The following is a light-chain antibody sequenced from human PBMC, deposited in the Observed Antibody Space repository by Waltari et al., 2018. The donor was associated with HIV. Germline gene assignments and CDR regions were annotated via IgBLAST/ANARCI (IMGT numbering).Light chain of an antibody. CDR2: VAS. Sequence: DIHLTQSPPFLSASIVDRVTISCRATQGINSYLAWYQQKPGKAPKLLIYVASTLRSGVPSRFSGSGSGTEFTLTISNLQPEDSATYYCQQLNSYPLTFGGGTKVETK. CDR1: QGINSY. CDR3: QQLNSYPLT. V-gene: IGKV1-9*01. J-gene: IGKJ4*01.